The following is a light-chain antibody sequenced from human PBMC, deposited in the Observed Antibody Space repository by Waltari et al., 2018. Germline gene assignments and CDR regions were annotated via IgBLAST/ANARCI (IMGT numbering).Light chain of an antibody. J-gene: IGKJ1*01. V-gene: IGKV3-20*01. Sequence: DIVLTQSPGTLSLSPGERATLPCRASQSVSSSSLAWYQQKPGQAPRLLIYGASSRATGIPDRFSGSGSGTDFTLTISRLEPEDFAVYYGQQYGSSSWTFGQGTKVEIK. CDR1: QSVSSSS. CDR3: QQYGSSSWT. CDR2: GAS.